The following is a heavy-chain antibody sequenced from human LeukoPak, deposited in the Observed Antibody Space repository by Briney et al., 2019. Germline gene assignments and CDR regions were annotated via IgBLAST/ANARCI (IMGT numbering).Heavy chain of an antibody. D-gene: IGHD3-10*01. Sequence: SESLSLACAVYGGSFSGYYWSWIRQPPGKGLEWNGEINHSGSNNYNPSLKSRVTISVDTSKNQFSLKLSSVTAADTAVYYCARTRYYYNSRSYGAPYYFDYWGQGTLVTVSS. J-gene: IGHJ4*02. CDR2: INHSGSN. CDR3: ARTRYYYNSRSYGAPYYFDY. V-gene: IGHV4-34*01. CDR1: GGSFSGYY.